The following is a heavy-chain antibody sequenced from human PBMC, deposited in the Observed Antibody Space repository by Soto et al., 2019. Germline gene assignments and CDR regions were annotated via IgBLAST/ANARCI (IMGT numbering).Heavy chain of an antibody. Sequence: SVKVSCKASGGTFSSYAISWVRQAPGQGLEWMGGIIPIFGTANYAQKFQGRVTITADKSTSTAYMELSSLRSEDTAVYYCARGFCSSTSCYDNYGMDVWGQGTTVTSP. J-gene: IGHJ6*02. D-gene: IGHD2-2*01. CDR2: IIPIFGTA. V-gene: IGHV1-69*06. CDR1: GGTFSSYA. CDR3: ARGFCSSTSCYDNYGMDV.